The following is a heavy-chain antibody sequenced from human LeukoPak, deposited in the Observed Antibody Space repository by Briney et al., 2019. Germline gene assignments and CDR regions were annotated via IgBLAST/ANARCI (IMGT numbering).Heavy chain of an antibody. J-gene: IGHJ5*02. D-gene: IGHD3-22*01. CDR3: ARVRYYYDSSGYYFS. Sequence: PSETLSLTCTVSGGSISSYYWSWIRQPAGKGLGWIGRIYTSGSTNYNPSLKSRVTMSVDTSKNQFSLKLSSVTAADTAVYYCARVRYYYDSSGYYFSWGQGTLVTVSS. CDR1: GGSISSYY. V-gene: IGHV4-4*07. CDR2: IYTSGST.